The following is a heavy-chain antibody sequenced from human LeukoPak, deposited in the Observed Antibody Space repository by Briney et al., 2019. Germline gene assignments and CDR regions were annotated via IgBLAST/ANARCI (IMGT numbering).Heavy chain of an antibody. J-gene: IGHJ1*01. D-gene: IGHD2-15*01. Sequence: GSSVKVSCKASGGSLSSFALHWVRQTPGQGLEWMGGIIPIFGSTNYAQKFQVRVTITADESTNTAYMELNSLRSEDTGVYYCARVMVVAGNGGYFLYWGQGTLVTVSS. CDR1: GGSLSSFA. CDR3: ARVMVVAGNGGYFLY. CDR2: IIPIFGST. V-gene: IGHV1-69*01.